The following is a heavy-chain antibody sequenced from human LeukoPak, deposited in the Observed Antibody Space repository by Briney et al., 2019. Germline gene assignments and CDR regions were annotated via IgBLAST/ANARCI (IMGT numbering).Heavy chain of an antibody. CDR1: GGTFSSYA. J-gene: IGHJ5*02. D-gene: IGHD3-10*01. CDR2: IIPIFGTA. V-gene: IGHV1-69*05. CDR3: ARDSGDWFDP. Sequence: GASVKVSCKASGGTFSSYAISWVLQAPGQGLEWMGGIIPIFGTANYAQKFQGRVTITTDESTSAAYMELTSLSSEDTAVYSPARDSGDWFDPWGQGTLVTVSS.